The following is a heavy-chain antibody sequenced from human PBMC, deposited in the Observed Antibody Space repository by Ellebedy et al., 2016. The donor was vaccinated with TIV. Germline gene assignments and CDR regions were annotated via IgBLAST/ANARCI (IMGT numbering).Heavy chain of an antibody. D-gene: IGHD2-2*01. Sequence: PGGSLRLSCAASGFTVSNNYMSWVRQAPGKGLEWVSAIGGRGGDTYYADSVRGRFTISRDNSNNVLFLQMDRLRAGDTALYYCARDRGTSGFYYWGRGTRVTVSS. J-gene: IGHJ4*02. CDR1: GFTVSNNY. CDR2: IGGRGGDT. V-gene: IGHV3-23*01. CDR3: ARDRGTSGFYY.